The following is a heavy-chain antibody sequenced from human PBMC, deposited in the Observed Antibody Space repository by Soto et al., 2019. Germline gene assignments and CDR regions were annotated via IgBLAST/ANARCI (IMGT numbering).Heavy chain of an antibody. V-gene: IGHV4-59*08. CDR3: ARPGRDWGSLEY. D-gene: IGHD7-27*01. CDR2: IYYGGST. CDR1: GGSISGYY. Sequence: SETLSLTWTVSGGSISGYYWSWLRQPPGKGLEWIAFIYYGGSTNYNPSLKSRVTISVDTSKNQFSLNLNSVTAADTAVYYCARPGRDWGSLEYWGQGTRVTVSS. J-gene: IGHJ4*02.